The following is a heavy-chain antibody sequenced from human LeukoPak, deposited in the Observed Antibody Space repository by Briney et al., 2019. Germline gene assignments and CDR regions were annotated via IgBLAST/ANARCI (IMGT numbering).Heavy chain of an antibody. Sequence: QSGGSLRLSCAASGFTFSSFSMNWVRQAPGKGLEWVSHITSSSSSISYADSVKGRFTISRDNSKNTLYLQMNSLRAEDTAVYYCARGRIRGIAAADAFDIWGQGTMVTVSS. J-gene: IGHJ3*02. CDR1: GFTFSSFS. CDR2: ITSSSSSI. V-gene: IGHV3-48*01. CDR3: ARGRIRGIAAADAFDI. D-gene: IGHD6-13*01.